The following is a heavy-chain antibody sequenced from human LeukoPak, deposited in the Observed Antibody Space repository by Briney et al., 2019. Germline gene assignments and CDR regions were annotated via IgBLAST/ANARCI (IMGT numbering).Heavy chain of an antibody. V-gene: IGHV3-49*04. CDR3: TRASHRRCSSSGCYLDY. Sequence: GGSLSLTCSTSGFTFGAYAMSWVRQAPGKGLEWVGFIQAKAYGGATKYAASVNGRFSISRDDSQSIANLQMNDLKTEDTAVYDCTRASHRRCSSSGCYLDYWGQGTLVTVSS. CDR1: GFTFGAYA. D-gene: IGHD2-2*01. J-gene: IGHJ4*02. CDR2: IQAKAYGGAT.